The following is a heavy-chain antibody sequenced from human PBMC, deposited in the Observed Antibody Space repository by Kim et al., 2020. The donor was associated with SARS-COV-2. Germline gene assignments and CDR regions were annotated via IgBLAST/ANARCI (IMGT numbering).Heavy chain of an antibody. D-gene: IGHD6-19*01. CDR1: GGSISSSSYY. CDR3: ARRLGGWRNYGMDV. J-gene: IGHJ6*02. V-gene: IGHV4-39*01. CDR2: IYYSGST. Sequence: SETLSLTCTVSGGSISSSSYYWGWIRQPPGKGLEWIGSIYYSGSTYYNPSLKSRVTIYVDTSKNQFSLKLSSVTAADTAVYYCARRLGGWRNYGMDVWGQGTTVTVSS.